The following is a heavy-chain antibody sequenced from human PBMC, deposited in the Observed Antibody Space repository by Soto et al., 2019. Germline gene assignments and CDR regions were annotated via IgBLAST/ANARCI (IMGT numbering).Heavy chain of an antibody. CDR2: ISGSGGST. CDR3: AKEARSGYYSYYFDD. D-gene: IGHD3-22*01. CDR1: GFTFISYA. J-gene: IGHJ4*02. V-gene: IGHV3-23*01. Sequence: GGSLRLSCAASGFTFISYAMSWVRQAPWKGLEWVSAISGSGGSTYYADSVKGRFTISRDNSKNTLYLQMNSLRAEDTAVYYCAKEARSGYYSYYFDDWGQGTLVTVSS.